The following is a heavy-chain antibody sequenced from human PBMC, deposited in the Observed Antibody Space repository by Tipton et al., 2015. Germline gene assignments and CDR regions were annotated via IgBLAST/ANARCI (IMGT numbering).Heavy chain of an antibody. CDR3: AKDFRGRTYLDY. D-gene: IGHD2-15*01. CDR1: GFNFNNYA. Sequence: SLRLSCAGSGFNFNNYAMHWVRQVPGRGLEWVSGISWNSDNIGYADSVRGRFTISRDTANKSLHLQMNSLRPDDSAVYYCAKDFRGRTYLDYWGQGTLVTVSS. V-gene: IGHV3-9*01. CDR2: ISWNSDNI. J-gene: IGHJ4*02.